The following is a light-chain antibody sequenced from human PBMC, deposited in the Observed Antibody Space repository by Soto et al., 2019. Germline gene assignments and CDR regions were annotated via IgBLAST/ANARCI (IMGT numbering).Light chain of an antibody. CDR2: DVS. Sequence: EIVMTQSPATRSVSPVGVATVCCWASQSVSSNLAWYQQKPGQAPRLLIYDVSTRATGIPTRFSGSGSGTEFTLTISSLQSEDFAAYYCQQYNNWPLTFGGGTKVDI. CDR3: QQYNNWPLT. J-gene: IGKJ4*01. CDR1: QSVSSN. V-gene: IGKV3D-15*01.